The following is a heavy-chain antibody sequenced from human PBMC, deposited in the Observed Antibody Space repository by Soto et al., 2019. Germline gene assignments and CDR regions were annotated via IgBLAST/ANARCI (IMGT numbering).Heavy chain of an antibody. CDR1: GGSISCGGYY. D-gene: IGHD6-6*01. V-gene: IGHV4-31*03. Sequence: QVQLQESGPGLVKPSQTLSLTCTVSGGSISCGGYYWSWIRQHPGKGLEWTGYIYYSGSTYYNPSRKSRVTISVDTYKNQFSLKLSSVTAADTAVYFCARSDEYSSSSFDYWGQETLVTVSS. J-gene: IGHJ4*02. CDR2: IYYSGST. CDR3: ARSDEYSSSSFDY.